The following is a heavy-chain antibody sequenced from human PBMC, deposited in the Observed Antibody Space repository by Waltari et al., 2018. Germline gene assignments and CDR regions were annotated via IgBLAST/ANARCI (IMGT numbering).Heavy chain of an antibody. CDR2: LSSSSSYI. D-gene: IGHD3-3*01. CDR1: GFTFSSYI. V-gene: IGHV3-21*01. J-gene: IGHJ4*02. CDR3: ARGYDFWSGYYTWFDY. Sequence: EVQLVESGGGLVKPGGSLRLSCAASGFTFSSYIMNWVAQAPGKGLGWVSSLSSSSSYIYYADSVKGRFTISRDNAKNSLYLQMNSLRAEDTAVYYCARGYDFWSGYYTWFDYWGQGTLVTVSS.